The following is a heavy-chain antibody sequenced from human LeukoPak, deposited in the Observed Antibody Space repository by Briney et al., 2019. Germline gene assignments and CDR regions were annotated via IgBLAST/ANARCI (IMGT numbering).Heavy chain of an antibody. CDR1: GYTFTSYG. CDR2: ISAYNGNT. D-gene: IGHD3-3*01. J-gene: IGHJ5*02. CDR3: ARELSDGVVTNNNWFDP. V-gene: IGHV1-18*01. Sequence: ASVKVSCKASGYTFTSYGISWVRQAPGQGLEWMGWISAYNGNTNYAQKLQGRVTMTTDTSTSTAYMELRSLGSDDTAVYYCARELSDGVVTNNNWFDPWGQGTLVTVSS.